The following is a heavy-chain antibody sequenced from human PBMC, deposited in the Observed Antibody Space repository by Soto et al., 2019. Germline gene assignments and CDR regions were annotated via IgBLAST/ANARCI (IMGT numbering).Heavy chain of an antibody. CDR1: GFTFSDYY. J-gene: IGHJ4*02. V-gene: IGHV3-11*03. D-gene: IGHD2-8*01. CDR3: VRCVLAPTMAYDH. CDR2: ISYRSTYR. Sequence: PGGSLRLSCAASGFTFSDYYMTWIRQAPGKGLEWVSHISYRSTYRHYVDYVKGRFTVSRDNAEKSLYLDMNSLRPEDTAVYYCVRCVLAPTMAYDHWGQGT.